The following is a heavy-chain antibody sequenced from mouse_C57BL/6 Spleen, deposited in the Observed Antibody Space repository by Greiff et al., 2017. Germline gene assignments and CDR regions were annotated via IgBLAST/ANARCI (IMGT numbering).Heavy chain of an antibody. Sequence: EVMLVESGGGLVKPGGSLKLSCAASGFTFSDYGMHWVRQAPEKGLEWVAYISSGSSTIYYADTVKGRFTISRDNAKNTLFLQMTSLRSEDTAMYYGARTYGSRGGNYAMDYWGQGTSVTVSS. CDR1: GFTFSDYG. CDR3: ARTYGSRGGNYAMDY. CDR2: ISSGSSTI. V-gene: IGHV5-17*01. J-gene: IGHJ4*01. D-gene: IGHD1-1*01.